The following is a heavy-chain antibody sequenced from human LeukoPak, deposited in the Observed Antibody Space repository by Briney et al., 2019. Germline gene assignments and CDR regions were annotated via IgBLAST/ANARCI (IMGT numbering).Heavy chain of an antibody. Sequence: GGSLRLSCAASGFTFSDYYMSWIRQAPGKGLEWVSYISSSGSTIYYADSVKGRFTISRDNAKNSLYLQMNSLRADDTAIYYCAKDRIVVVTATFDSWGQGTLVTVSS. CDR2: ISSSGSTI. V-gene: IGHV3-11*01. CDR1: GFTFSDYY. D-gene: IGHD2-21*02. J-gene: IGHJ4*02. CDR3: AKDRIVVVTATFDS.